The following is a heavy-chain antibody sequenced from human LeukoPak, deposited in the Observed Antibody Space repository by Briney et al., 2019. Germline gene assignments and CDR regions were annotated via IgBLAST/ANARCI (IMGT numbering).Heavy chain of an antibody. J-gene: IGHJ5*02. CDR1: GFTFSSYE. Sequence: GGSLRLSCAASGFTFSSYEMNWVRQAPGKGLEWVSYISSSGSTIYYADSVKGRFTISRDNAKNSLYLQMNSLRAEDTAVYYCARRALWFGPAWGRGTLVTVSS. CDR3: ARRALWFGPA. CDR2: ISSSGSTI. D-gene: IGHD3-10*01. V-gene: IGHV3-48*03.